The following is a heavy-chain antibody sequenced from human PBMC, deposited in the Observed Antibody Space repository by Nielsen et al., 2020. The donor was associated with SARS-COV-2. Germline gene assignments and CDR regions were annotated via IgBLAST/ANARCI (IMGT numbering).Heavy chain of an antibody. CDR1: GGSFSGYY. Sequence: SETLSLTCAVYGGSFSGYYWSWIRQPPGKGLEWIGEINHSGSTNYNPSLKSRVTISVDTSKNQFSLKLSSVTAADTAVYYCARAMYDYVWGSYRYTGWFDPWGQGTLVTVSS. CDR2: INHSGST. D-gene: IGHD3-16*02. V-gene: IGHV4-34*01. CDR3: ARAMYDYVWGSYRYTGWFDP. J-gene: IGHJ5*02.